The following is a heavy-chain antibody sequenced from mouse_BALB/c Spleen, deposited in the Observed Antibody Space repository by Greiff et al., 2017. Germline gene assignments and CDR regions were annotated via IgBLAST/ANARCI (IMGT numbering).Heavy chain of an antibody. CDR2: ISSGGGST. D-gene: IGHD2-14*01. CDR1: GFAFSSYD. V-gene: IGHV5-12-1*01. J-gene: IGHJ1*01. CDR3: ARHGVRRSDWYFDV. Sequence: EVKLVESGGGLVKPGGSLKLSCAASGFAFSSYDMSWVRQTPEKRLEWVAYISSGGGSTYYPDTVKGRFTISRDNAKNTLYLQMSSLKSEDTAMYYCARHGVRRSDWYFDVWGAGTTVTVSS.